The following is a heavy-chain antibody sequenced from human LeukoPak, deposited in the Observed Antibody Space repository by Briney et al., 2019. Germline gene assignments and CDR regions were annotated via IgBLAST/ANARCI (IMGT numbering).Heavy chain of an antibody. CDR3: ARGLVLRYFDWLLYSDGNWFDP. CDR2: INPNSGGT. Sequence: GASVKVSFKASGYTFTGYYMHWVRQAPGQGLEWMGWINPNSGGTNYAQKFQGRVTMTRNTSISTAYMELSSLRSEDTAVYYCARGLVLRYFDWLLYSDGNWFDPWGQGTLVTVSS. CDR1: GYTFTGYY. J-gene: IGHJ5*02. D-gene: IGHD3-9*01. V-gene: IGHV1-2*02.